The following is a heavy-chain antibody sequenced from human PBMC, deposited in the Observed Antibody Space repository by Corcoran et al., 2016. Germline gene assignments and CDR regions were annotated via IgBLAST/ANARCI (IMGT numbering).Heavy chain of an antibody. CDR2: ISYDGSNK. J-gene: IGHJ6*02. V-gene: IGHV3-30*18. Sequence: QVQLVESGGGVVQPGRSLRLSCAASGFTFSSYGMHWVRQAPGKGLEWVAVISYDGSNKYYADSVKGRFTISRDNSKNTLYLQMNSLRAEDTAVYYWAKPSGSALWYYYGMDVWGQGTTVTVSS. CDR1: GFTFSSYG. D-gene: IGHD1-26*01. CDR3: AKPSGSALWYYYGMDV.